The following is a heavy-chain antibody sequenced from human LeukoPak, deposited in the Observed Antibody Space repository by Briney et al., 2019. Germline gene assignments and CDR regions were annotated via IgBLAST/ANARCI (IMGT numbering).Heavy chain of an antibody. CDR1: GGSFSGYY. V-gene: IGHV4-34*01. CDR2: INHSGST. CDR3: ARSPGMQYSSSWYYYYGMDV. D-gene: IGHD6-13*01. Sequence: PSETLSLTCAVYGGSFSGYYWSWIRQPPGKGLEWIGEINHSGSTNYNPSLKSRVTISVDTSKNQFSLKLSSVTAADTAVYYCARSPGMQYSSSWYYYYGMDVRGQGTTVTVSS. J-gene: IGHJ6*02.